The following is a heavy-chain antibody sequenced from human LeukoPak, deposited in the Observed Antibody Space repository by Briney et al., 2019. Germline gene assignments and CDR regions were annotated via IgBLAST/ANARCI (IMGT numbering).Heavy chain of an antibody. J-gene: IGHJ4*02. D-gene: IGHD4-17*01. CDR1: GFTFSNYW. CDR2: ISYDGSNK. CDR3: AREDTVTTNFDY. V-gene: IGHV3-30-3*01. Sequence: GGSLRLSCEASGFTFSNYWMTWVRQAPGKGLEWVAVISYDGSNKYYADSVKGRFTISRDNSKNTLYLQMNSLRAEDTAVYYCAREDTVTTNFDYWGQGTLVTVSS.